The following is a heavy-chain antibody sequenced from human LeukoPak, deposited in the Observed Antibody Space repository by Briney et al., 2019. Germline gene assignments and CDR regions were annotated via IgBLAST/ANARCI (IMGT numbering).Heavy chain of an antibody. Sequence: GGSLRLSCAASGFTFSSYAMSWVRQAPGKGLEWVSAISGSGGSTYYADSVKGRFTISRDNSKNTLYLQMNSLRAEDTAVYYCARVKAGWFGELYYGMDVWGQGTTVTVSS. V-gene: IGHV3-23*01. J-gene: IGHJ6*02. CDR3: ARVKAGWFGELYYGMDV. CDR2: ISGSGGST. CDR1: GFTFSSYA. D-gene: IGHD3-10*01.